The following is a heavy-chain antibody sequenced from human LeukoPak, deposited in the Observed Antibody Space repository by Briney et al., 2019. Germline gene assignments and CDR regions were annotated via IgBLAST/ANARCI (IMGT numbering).Heavy chain of an antibody. CDR2: IVVGSGNT. CDR3: AAVPYYYDSSGYYY. V-gene: IGHV1-58*02. J-gene: IGHJ4*02. CDR1: GFTFTSSA. Sequence: SVKVSCKASGFTFTSSAMQWVRQARGQRLEWIGWIVVGSGNTNYAQKFQERVTITRDMSTSTAYMELSSLRPEDTAVYYCAAVPYYYDSSGYYYWGQGTLVTVSS. D-gene: IGHD3-22*01.